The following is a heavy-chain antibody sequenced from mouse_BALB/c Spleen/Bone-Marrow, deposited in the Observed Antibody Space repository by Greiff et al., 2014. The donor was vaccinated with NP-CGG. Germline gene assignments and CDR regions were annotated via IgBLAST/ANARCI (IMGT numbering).Heavy chain of an antibody. D-gene: IGHD2-3*01. CDR1: GFNIKDTY. Sequence: EVQLQQSGAELVKPGASVKLSCTASGFNIKDTYMHWVKQRPEQGLEWIGRIDPASGNTKYDPKFQGKATITADTSSNTAYLQLSSLTSEDTAVYYCARGLLQYYYAMDYWGQGTSVTVSS. CDR2: IDPASGNT. V-gene: IGHV14-3*02. CDR3: ARGLLQYYYAMDY. J-gene: IGHJ4*01.